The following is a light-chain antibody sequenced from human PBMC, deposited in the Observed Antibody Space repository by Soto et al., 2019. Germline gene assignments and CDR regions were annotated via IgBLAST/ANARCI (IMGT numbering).Light chain of an antibody. Sequence: EIVLTQSPGTLSLSPGERATLSCRASQSVGSSYLAWYQQKPGQAPRLLTYGASSRATGIPDRFSGSGSGTDFTLTISRLEPEDFTVYYCQHFGNSPARTFGQGTKVDIK. CDR2: GAS. J-gene: IGKJ1*01. CDR1: QSVGSSY. V-gene: IGKV3-20*01. CDR3: QHFGNSPART.